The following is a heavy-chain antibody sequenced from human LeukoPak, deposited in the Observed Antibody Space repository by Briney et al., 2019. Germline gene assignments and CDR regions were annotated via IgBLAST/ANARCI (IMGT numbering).Heavy chain of an antibody. CDR3: ARRGGSYSTGWYQAAYIDY. D-gene: IGHD6-19*01. CDR2: IYYTGST. CDR1: GGSISNSNYY. V-gene: IGHV4-39*01. J-gene: IGHJ4*02. Sequence: SETLSLTCTVSGGSISNSNYYWGWIRQPPGKGLEWIGNIYYTGSTSYIPSLKSRVTISVDTSKNQFSLKLRSVTATDTAVYYCARRGGSYSTGWYQAAYIDYWGQGTLVTVSS.